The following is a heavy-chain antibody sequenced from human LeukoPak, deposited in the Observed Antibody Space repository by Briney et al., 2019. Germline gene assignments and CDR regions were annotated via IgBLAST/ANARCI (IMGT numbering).Heavy chain of an antibody. Sequence: ASVKVSCKASGYTFTSYYMHWVRQAPGQGLEWMGIINPSGGSTSYAQKFQGRVTMTRDMSTSTVYMELSSLRSEDTAVYYCTSQLGNTPPDYWGQGTLVTVSS. D-gene: IGHD3-16*01. V-gene: IGHV1-46*01. CDR3: TSQLGNTPPDY. CDR2: INPSGGST. CDR1: GYTFTSYY. J-gene: IGHJ4*02.